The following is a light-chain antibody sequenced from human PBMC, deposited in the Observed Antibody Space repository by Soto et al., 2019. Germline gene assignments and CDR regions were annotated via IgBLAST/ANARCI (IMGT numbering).Light chain of an antibody. Sequence: EIVMTQSPVTLSVSPGERATLSCRASQSVSSSLAWYQQKPGQAPRLLIYGASTRATGIPDRFSGSGSGTEFTLTISSLQSEDFAVYYCQQYNNWPFTFGPGTKVDIK. CDR3: QQYNNWPFT. CDR1: QSVSSS. J-gene: IGKJ3*01. V-gene: IGKV3-15*01. CDR2: GAS.